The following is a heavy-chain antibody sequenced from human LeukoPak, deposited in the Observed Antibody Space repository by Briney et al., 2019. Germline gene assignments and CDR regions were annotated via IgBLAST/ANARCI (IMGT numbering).Heavy chain of an antibody. D-gene: IGHD5-18*01. V-gene: IGHV5-51*01. Sequence: GESLKISCKGSGYSFTSYWIGWVRQMPGKGLEWMGIIYPGDSDTRYSPSFQGQVTISAGKSISTAYLQWSSLKASDTAMYYCARIGSAMVDAFDIWGQGTMVTVSS. CDR3: ARIGSAMVDAFDI. CDR2: IYPGDSDT. J-gene: IGHJ3*02. CDR1: GYSFTSYW.